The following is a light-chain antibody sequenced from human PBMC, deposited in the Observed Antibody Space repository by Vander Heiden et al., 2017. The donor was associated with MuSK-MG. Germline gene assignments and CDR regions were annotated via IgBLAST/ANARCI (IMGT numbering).Light chain of an antibody. CDR3: CSDAGSYTGV. J-gene: IGLJ2*01. Sequence: QSALAQPRSVSGSPRQSVTISCTGTSSDVGGNNYVSWYQQHPGKAPKLMIYDVSKRPSGVPDRFSGSKSGNTASLTISGLQAEDDADYYCCSDAGSYTGVFGGGTKLTVL. CDR2: DVS. V-gene: IGLV2-11*01. CDR1: SSDVGGNNY.